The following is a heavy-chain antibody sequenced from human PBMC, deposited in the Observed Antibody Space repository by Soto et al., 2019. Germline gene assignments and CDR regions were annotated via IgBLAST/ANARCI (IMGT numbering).Heavy chain of an antibody. CDR3: VRARSTDSRPDF. V-gene: IGHV3-21*01. Sequence: GSLRLSCVASGFTFWGDWMIWVRRAPGTGLEWVSSITSSSTYIYYTDSVKGRFTISRDNAKNSLYLQMDSLRAEDSAIYYCVRARSTDSRPDFWGQGTLVTVSS. CDR1: GFTFWGDW. J-gene: IGHJ4*02. CDR2: ITSSSTYI. D-gene: IGHD3-22*01.